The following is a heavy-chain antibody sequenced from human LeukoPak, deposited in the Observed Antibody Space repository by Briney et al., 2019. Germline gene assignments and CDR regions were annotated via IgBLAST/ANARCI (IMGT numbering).Heavy chain of an antibody. J-gene: IGHJ4*02. CDR2: IYYSGST. CDR3: ARDLGGWEYYFDY. CDR1: GGSISSSSYY. V-gene: IGHV4-39*02. Sequence: SETLSLTCTVSGGSISSSSYYWGWIRQPPGKGLEWIGSIYYSGSTYYNPSLKSRVTISVDTSKNQFSLKLSSVTAADTAVYYCARDLGGWEYYFDYWGQGTLVTVSS. D-gene: IGHD6-19*01.